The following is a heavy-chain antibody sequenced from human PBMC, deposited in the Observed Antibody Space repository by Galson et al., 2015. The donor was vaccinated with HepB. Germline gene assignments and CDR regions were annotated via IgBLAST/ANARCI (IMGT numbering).Heavy chain of an antibody. CDR1: GGTFSSYA. V-gene: IGHV1-69*13. CDR2: IIPIFGTA. J-gene: IGHJ6*03. D-gene: IGHD6-13*01. CDR3: ARDSLPRIAAAGTISGYYYYYYMDV. Sequence: SVKVSCKASGGTFSSYAISWVRQAPGQGLEWMGGIIPIFGTANYAQKFQGRVTITADESTSTAYMELSSLRSEDTAVYYCARDSLPRIAAAGTISGYYYYYYMDVWGKGTTVTVSS.